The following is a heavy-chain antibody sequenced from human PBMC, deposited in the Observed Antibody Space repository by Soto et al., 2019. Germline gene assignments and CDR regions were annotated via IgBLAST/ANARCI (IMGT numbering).Heavy chain of an antibody. CDR3: ASDPSNTSGYKQFFDS. V-gene: IGHV1-18*01. CDR2: ISCYNGDT. Sequence: QIQLVQSGGDVRKPGASVFISCQTSGYTFNRHGIAWVRQAPGQGLEWMGWISCYNGDTLYAQNFQGRVTMTKDVSTSTVVMELRSLTSYDTAMYYCASDPSNTSGYKQFFDSYGQGSLVTVAS. J-gene: IGHJ5*01. D-gene: IGHD2-2*01. CDR1: GYTFNRHG.